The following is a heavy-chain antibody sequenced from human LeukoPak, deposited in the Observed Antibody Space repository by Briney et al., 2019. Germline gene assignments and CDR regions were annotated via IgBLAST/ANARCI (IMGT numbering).Heavy chain of an antibody. CDR3: ARYYDSSGYYGLTFRFDP. J-gene: IGHJ5*02. Sequence: ASVKVSCKVSGYTLTELSMNWVRQAPGKGLEWMGGFDPEDGETIYAQKFQGRVTMTEDTSTDTAYMELSSLRSEDTAVYYCARYYDSSGYYGLTFRFDPWGQGTLVTVSS. CDR1: GYTLTELS. D-gene: IGHD3-22*01. CDR2: FDPEDGET. V-gene: IGHV1-24*01.